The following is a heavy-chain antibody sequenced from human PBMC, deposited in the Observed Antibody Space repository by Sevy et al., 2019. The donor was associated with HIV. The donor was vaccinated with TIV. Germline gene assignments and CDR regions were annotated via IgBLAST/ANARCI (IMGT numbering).Heavy chain of an antibody. V-gene: IGHV4-4*07. CDR3: ARGLGRGGSGSYFDP. CDR2: IQTSGHT. Sequence: SETLSLTCIVSGDSITTYYWSWIRQSAGRGLEWIGRIQTSGHTNYNPSLKSRVTMSVDTSKNQFSLKLSSVTAADTAVYYCARGLGRGGSGSYFDPWGQGPLVTVSS. J-gene: IGHJ5*02. D-gene: IGHD3-10*01. CDR1: GDSITTYY.